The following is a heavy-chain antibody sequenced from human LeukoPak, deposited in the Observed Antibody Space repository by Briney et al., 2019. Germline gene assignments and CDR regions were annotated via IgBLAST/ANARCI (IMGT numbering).Heavy chain of an antibody. CDR2: IIPIFGTA. V-gene: IGHV1-69*05. J-gene: IGHJ3*02. Sequence: SVKVSCKASGGTFSSYAISWVRQAPGQGLEWMGRIIPIFGTANYAQKFQGRVTITTDESTSTAYMELSSLRSEDTAVYYCARAPDSSGYHWNDAFDIWGQGTMVTVSS. D-gene: IGHD3-22*01. CDR3: ARAPDSSGYHWNDAFDI. CDR1: GGTFSSYA.